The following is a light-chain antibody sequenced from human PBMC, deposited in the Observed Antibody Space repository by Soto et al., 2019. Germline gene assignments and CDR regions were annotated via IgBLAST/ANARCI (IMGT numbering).Light chain of an antibody. Sequence: EMVLTQSQATLSLTRGERAALPCRDIQSVSNYLAWYQQKPGQAPRLLIYDASNRATGIPARFSGSGSGTDFSLTIGSLEPEEFAGYYGQQRGEWRPGATFGQGTRLEIK. V-gene: IGKV3-11*01. CDR3: QQRGEWRPGAT. J-gene: IGKJ5*01. CDR1: QSVSNY. CDR2: DAS.